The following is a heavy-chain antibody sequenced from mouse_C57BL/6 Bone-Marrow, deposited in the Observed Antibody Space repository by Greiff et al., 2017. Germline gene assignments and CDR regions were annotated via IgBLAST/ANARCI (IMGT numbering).Heavy chain of an antibody. D-gene: IGHD2-3*01. CDR1: GYTFTNYW. J-gene: IGHJ2*01. V-gene: IGHV1-63*01. CDR2: IYPGGGYT. CDR3: ARGDFDDGYLDY. Sequence: VQLQQSGAELVRPGTSVKMSCKASGYTFTNYWIGWAKQRPGHGLEWIGDIYPGGGYTNYNEKFKGKATLTADKSSSTAYMQFSSLTSEDSAIYYCARGDFDDGYLDYWGQGTTLTVSS.